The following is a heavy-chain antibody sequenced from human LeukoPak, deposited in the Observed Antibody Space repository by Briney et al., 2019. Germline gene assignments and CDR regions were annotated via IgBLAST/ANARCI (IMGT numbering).Heavy chain of an antibody. J-gene: IGHJ4*02. Sequence: PGGPLRLSCSASGFTFRIYSMHWVRQAPGKGLEYVSAISSNGDSTYFADSVKGRFTVSRDNSKNTLYLQMSSLRGEDTAVYYCAKDRSSTWYALDYWGQGTLVTVSS. CDR2: ISSNGDST. CDR3: AKDRSSTWYALDY. V-gene: IGHV3-64D*06. CDR1: GFTFRIYS. D-gene: IGHD6-13*01.